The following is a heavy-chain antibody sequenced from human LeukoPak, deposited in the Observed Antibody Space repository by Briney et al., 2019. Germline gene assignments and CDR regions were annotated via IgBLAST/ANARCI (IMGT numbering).Heavy chain of an antibody. J-gene: IGHJ4*02. D-gene: IGHD6-13*01. CDR2: IRSKVYGGTR. Sequence: PGGSLRLSCAASGFTFGDYAMSWVRQAPGKGLEWVGLIRSKVYGGTREYAASVKGRFTISRDDSKSIAYLQMNSLKTEETAVYYCTRVQQLRHYFDYWGQGTLVTVSS. CDR3: TRVQQLRHYFDY. V-gene: IGHV3-49*04. CDR1: GFTFGDYA.